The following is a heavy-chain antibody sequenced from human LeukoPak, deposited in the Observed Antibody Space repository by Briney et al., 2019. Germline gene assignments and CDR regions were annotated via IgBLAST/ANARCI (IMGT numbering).Heavy chain of an antibody. CDR3: AKDYYSGYDWGYYYYCMDV. J-gene: IGHJ6*03. CDR2: ISGSGGST. Sequence: GGSLRLSCAASGFTFSSYAMSWVRQAPGKGLEWVSAISGSGGSTYYADSVKGRFTISRDNSKNTLYLQMNSLRAEDTAVYYCAKDYYSGYDWGYYYYCMDVWGKGTTVTVSS. V-gene: IGHV3-23*01. D-gene: IGHD5-12*01. CDR1: GFTFSSYA.